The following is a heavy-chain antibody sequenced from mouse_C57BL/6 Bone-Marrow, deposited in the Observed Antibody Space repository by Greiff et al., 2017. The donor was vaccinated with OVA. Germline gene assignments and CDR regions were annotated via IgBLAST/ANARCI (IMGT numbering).Heavy chain of an antibody. CDR3: AREDICYGNGGFAY. D-gene: IGHD2-1*01. Sequence: QVQLQQPGAELVKPGASVKLSCKASGYTFTSYWMHWVKQRPGQGLEWIGMIHPSSGSTNYNEKFKSKATLTVDKSSSTAYMQLSSLTSEDSAVYYGAREDICYGNGGFAYWGQGTLVTVSA. CDR2: IHPSSGST. CDR1: GYTFTSYW. V-gene: IGHV1-64*01. J-gene: IGHJ3*01.